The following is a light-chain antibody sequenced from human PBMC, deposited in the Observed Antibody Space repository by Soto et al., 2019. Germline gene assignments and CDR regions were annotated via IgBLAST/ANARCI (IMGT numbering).Light chain of an antibody. J-gene: IGKJ1*01. Sequence: DIQMTQSPSTLSGSVGDRVTITCRASQTISSWLAWYQQKPGKAPKLLIYKASTLKSGVPSRFSGSGSGTEFPLTISRLQPHDCATYYCHHYNSYSEAFGQGTKVQLK. CDR2: KAS. CDR3: HHYNSYSEA. CDR1: QTISSW. V-gene: IGKV1-5*03.